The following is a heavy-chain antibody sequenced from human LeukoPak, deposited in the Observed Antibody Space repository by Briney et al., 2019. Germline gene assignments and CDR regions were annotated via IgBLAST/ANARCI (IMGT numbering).Heavy chain of an antibody. Sequence: SETLSLTCAVSGASVSGYYWTWIRQPPGKGLEWIGYIYYSGSTNYNPSLKSRVTMSVDTSKNQFSLKLSSVTAADTAVYYCARDSGWFGGRYYYYGMDVWGQGTTDTVSS. J-gene: IGHJ6*02. CDR1: GASVSGYY. D-gene: IGHD3-10*01. CDR2: IYYSGST. CDR3: ARDSGWFGGRYYYYGMDV. V-gene: IGHV4-59*02.